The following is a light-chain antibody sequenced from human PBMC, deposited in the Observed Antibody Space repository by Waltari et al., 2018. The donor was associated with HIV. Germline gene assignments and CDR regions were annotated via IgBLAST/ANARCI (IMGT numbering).Light chain of an antibody. CDR3: SSYTRDSRFV. V-gene: IGLV2-14*01. J-gene: IGLJ1*01. CDR2: EVN. Sequence: SDLPQPASVSGSPGQSITITFTGTSSDLGTNNFFFWYQHHPGKAPKLLIYEVNSRPSGVSTRFSGSKSGNTASLTISGLQADDEADYSCSSYTRDSRFVFVTGTTVTVL. CDR1: SSDLGTNNF.